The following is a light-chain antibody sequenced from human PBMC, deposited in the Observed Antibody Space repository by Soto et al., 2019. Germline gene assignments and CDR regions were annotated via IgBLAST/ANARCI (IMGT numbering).Light chain of an antibody. V-gene: IGKV3-15*01. J-gene: IGKJ1*01. CDR1: QSVSSN. Sequence: EIVMTQSPATLSVSPGERATLSCMASQSVSSNLAWYQQKPGQAPRLLIYGASTRAPGIPARFSGSGSGTEFTLTISSLQSEDFAVYYCQQYNNWPPWTFGQGTKVDI. CDR3: QQYNNWPPWT. CDR2: GAS.